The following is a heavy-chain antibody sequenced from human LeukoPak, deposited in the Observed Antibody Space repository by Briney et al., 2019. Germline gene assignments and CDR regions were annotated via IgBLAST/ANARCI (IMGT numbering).Heavy chain of an antibody. D-gene: IGHD3-22*01. CDR2: IYYSGTT. J-gene: IGHJ2*01. CDR1: GGSISSYY. CDR3: ARAPHSYDSGTYSVQQYFDL. V-gene: IGHV4-59*01. Sequence: SETLSLTCTVSGGSISSYYWSWIRQPPGKGLEYIGFIYYSGTTNYNPSLKSRVTISVDTSKNHFSLRLSSVTAADTAVYYCARAPHSYDSGTYSVQQYFDLWGRGTLVTVSS.